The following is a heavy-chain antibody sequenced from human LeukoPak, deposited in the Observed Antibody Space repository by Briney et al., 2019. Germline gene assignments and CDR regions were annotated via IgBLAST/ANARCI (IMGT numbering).Heavy chain of an antibody. V-gene: IGHV1-2*02. J-gene: IGHJ5*02. D-gene: IGHD6-19*01. CDR2: INPNSGGT. Sequence: GASVKVSCKASGYTFTGYYMQWVRQAPGQGLEWMGWINPNSGGTNYAQKFQGRVTMTRDTSISTAYMELSRLRSDDTAVYYCARLSHHSSGWYGGWFDPWGQGTLVTVSS. CDR1: GYTFTGYY. CDR3: ARLSHHSSGWYGGWFDP.